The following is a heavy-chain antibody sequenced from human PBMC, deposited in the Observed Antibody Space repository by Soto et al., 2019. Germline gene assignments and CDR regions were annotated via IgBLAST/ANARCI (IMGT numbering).Heavy chain of an antibody. CDR2: IYYSGST. J-gene: IGHJ4*02. D-gene: IGHD2-15*01. Sequence: PSETLSLTGTVSGGSISSGGYYWSWIRQHPGKGLEWIGYIYYSGSTYYNPSLKSRVTISVDTSKNQFSLKLSSVTAADTDVYYCARDRGYCSGGSCSALYYFEYWGQGTL. V-gene: IGHV4-31*03. CDR3: ARDRGYCSGGSCSALYYFEY. CDR1: GGSISSGGYY.